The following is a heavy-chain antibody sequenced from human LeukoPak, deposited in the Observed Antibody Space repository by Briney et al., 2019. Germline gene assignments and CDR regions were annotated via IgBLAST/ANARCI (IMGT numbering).Heavy chain of an antibody. CDR1: GVIFSSFA. V-gene: IGHV3-23*01. J-gene: IGHJ4*02. CDR3: AKWGAQSGSYRVLDY. Sequence: GGSLRLSCGASGVIFSSFAMMWVRQAPGEGLVWVSAINGNGEMIYYADAVKGRFTISRDNSRNTLYLQMDSLKAGDTAVYYCAKWGAQSGSYRVLDYWGQGTLVTVSS. D-gene: IGHD1-26*01. CDR2: INGNGEMI.